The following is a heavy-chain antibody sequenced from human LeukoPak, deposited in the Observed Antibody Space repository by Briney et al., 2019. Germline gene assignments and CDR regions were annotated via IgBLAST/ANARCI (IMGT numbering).Heavy chain of an antibody. CDR3: ARDGEPFDF. CDR2: IKQDGSEK. CDR1: GFTFSSYW. Sequence: GWSLTLSCAASGFTFSSYWMSWVRQAPAKGLEWVANIKQDGSEKYYVDSVKGRFTISRDNAKKSLYLQMNSLGADDTAVYYCARDGEPFDFWGQGTLVTVSS. D-gene: IGHD3-3*01. J-gene: IGHJ4*02. V-gene: IGHV3-7*04.